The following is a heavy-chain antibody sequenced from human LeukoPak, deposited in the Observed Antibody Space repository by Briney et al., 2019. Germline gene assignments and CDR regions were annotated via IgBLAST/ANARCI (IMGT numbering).Heavy chain of an antibody. CDR1: GGSFSGYC. Sequence: SETLSLTCAVYGGSFSGYCWSWIRQPPGKGLEWIGEINHSGSTNYNPSLKSRVTISVDTSKNQFSLKLSSVTAADTAVYYCARQRSSGDFDYWGQGTLVTVSS. J-gene: IGHJ4*02. D-gene: IGHD2-15*01. CDR2: INHSGST. V-gene: IGHV4-34*01. CDR3: ARQRSSGDFDY.